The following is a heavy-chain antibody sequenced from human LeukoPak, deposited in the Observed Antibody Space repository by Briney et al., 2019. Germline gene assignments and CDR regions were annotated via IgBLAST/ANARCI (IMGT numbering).Heavy chain of an antibody. D-gene: IGHD6-13*01. CDR2: ISAYNGNT. Sequence: ASVKGSCKASGYTFTSYGISWVRQAPGQGLEWMGWISAYNGNTNYAQKLQGRVTMTTDTSTSTAYMELRSLRSDDTAVYYCARNYRIAAADWYFDLWGRGTLVTVSS. V-gene: IGHV1-18*01. CDR1: GYTFTSYG. J-gene: IGHJ2*01. CDR3: ARNYRIAAADWYFDL.